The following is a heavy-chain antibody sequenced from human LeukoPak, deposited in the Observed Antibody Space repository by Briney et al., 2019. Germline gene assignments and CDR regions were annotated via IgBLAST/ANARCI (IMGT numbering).Heavy chain of an antibody. V-gene: IGHV3-23*01. CDR1: GYTFTNYG. Sequence: SCKASGYTFTNYGISWVRQAPGKGLEWVSAISGSGGSTYYADSVKGRFTISRDNSKNTLYLQMNSLRAEDTAVYYCAKEPRAMYYFDYWGQGTLVTVSS. CDR2: ISGSGGST. J-gene: IGHJ4*02. CDR3: AKEPRAMYYFDY.